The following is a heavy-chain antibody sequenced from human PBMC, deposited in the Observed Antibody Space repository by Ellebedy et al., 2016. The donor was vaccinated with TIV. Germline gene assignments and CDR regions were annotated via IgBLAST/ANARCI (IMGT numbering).Heavy chain of an antibody. J-gene: IGHJ6*02. Sequence: AASVKVSCKASGGTFSRYALNWVRQAPGQGLEWMGGIIPSLGTPVYAQKFQGRVTIIADESTSTVDLEVSSLRFEDTAVYYCAKDLGDYFSSRSGGMDVWGQGTTVTVSS. CDR1: GGTFSRYA. CDR3: AKDLGDYFSSRSGGMDV. D-gene: IGHD3-10*01. CDR2: IIPSLGTP. V-gene: IGHV1-69*13.